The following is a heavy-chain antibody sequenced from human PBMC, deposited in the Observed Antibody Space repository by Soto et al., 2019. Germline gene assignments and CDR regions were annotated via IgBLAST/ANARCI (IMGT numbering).Heavy chain of an antibody. D-gene: IGHD3-16*01. V-gene: IGHV3-21*02. CDR2: ISSSSAYV. J-gene: IGHJ4*02. CDR1: GFTFTSFT. Sequence: EVRLVESGGGLVKPGGSLRLSCVASGFTFTSFTMNWVRQAPGKRLEWVSSISSSSAYVHYAASVKGRFTISRDNAKDSLFLQMNSLRVDDSAVYYCARDGLTFGGDWGQGTLVAVSS. CDR3: ARDGLTFGGD.